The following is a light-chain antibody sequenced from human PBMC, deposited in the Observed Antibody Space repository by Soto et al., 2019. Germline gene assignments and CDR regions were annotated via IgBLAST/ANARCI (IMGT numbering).Light chain of an antibody. J-gene: IGKJ3*01. Sequence: DIQMTQSPSSVSASVGDTVTITCRASQDINVYLNWYQQKPGEVPKLLIYSASSLHSGVPSRFTGSGSETDFTLTIRSLQPEDFATYYCQQTFSMPGSFGPGTTVDFK. CDR3: QQTFSMPGS. V-gene: IGKV1-39*01. CDR2: SAS. CDR1: QDINVY.